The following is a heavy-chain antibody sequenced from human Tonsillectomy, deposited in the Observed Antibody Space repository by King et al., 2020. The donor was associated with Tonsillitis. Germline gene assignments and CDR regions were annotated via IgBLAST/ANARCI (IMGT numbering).Heavy chain of an antibody. J-gene: IGHJ5*02. D-gene: IGHD4-17*01. CDR2: ITSSGGST. V-gene: IGHV3-23*04. Sequence: VQLVESGGGLVQPGGSLRLSCAASGFTFSSYAMSWVRQAPGKGLEWVSAITSSGGSTYYADSVKGRFTISRDNSKKTLYLQINSLRAPDTAVYYCGTLTTVTDNNWFDPWGQETQVTVSS. CDR3: GTLTTVTDNNWFDP. CDR1: GFTFSSYA.